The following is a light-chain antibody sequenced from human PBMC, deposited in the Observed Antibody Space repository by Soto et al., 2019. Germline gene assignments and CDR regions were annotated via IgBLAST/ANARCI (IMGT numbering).Light chain of an antibody. CDR2: GAS. Sequence: EIVLTQSPGTLSRSPGERATLSCRASQSVSNNYLAWYQQKPGQAPRLLFYGASNRATGIPDRFSGSGSGTDFTLTISRLEPEDFAVYYCQQYGSSGTFGQGTKVDIK. CDR3: QQYGSSGT. J-gene: IGKJ1*01. CDR1: QSVSNNY. V-gene: IGKV3-20*01.